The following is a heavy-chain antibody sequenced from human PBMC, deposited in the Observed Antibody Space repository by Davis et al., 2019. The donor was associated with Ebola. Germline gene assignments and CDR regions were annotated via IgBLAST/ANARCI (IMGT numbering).Heavy chain of an antibody. CDR3: AAYYYDSSGYSGY. Sequence: GGSLRLSCAASGFTFSNHAMSWVRRAPGKGLEWVSGINGFGDSTYYADSVKGRFTISRDNSKNTLYLQMNSLRAEDTAVYYCAAYYYDSSGYSGYWGQGTLVTVSS. CDR2: INGFGDST. J-gene: IGHJ4*02. V-gene: IGHV3-23*01. CDR1: GFTFSNHA. D-gene: IGHD3-22*01.